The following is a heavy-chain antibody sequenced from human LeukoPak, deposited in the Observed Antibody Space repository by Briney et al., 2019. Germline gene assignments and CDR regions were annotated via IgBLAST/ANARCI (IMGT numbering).Heavy chain of an antibody. Sequence: SETLSLTCAVSGGSISSYFWTWIRQPPGKGLEWIGYIYFSGSTNYNPSLKSRVTISVDTSKNQFSLKLSSVTAADTAVYYCARDSRRDGYNSHFDYWGQGALVTVSS. CDR2: IYFSGST. CDR1: GGSISSYF. CDR3: ARDSRRDGYNSHFDY. V-gene: IGHV4-59*12. D-gene: IGHD5-24*01. J-gene: IGHJ4*02.